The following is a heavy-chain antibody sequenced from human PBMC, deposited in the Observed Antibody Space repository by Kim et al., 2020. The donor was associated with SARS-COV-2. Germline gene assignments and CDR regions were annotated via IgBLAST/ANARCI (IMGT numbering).Heavy chain of an antibody. CDR2: ISGSGGST. CDR1: GFTFSSYA. Sequence: GGSLRLSCAASGFTFSSYAMSWVRQAPGKGLEWVSAISGSGGSTYYADSVKGRFTISRDNSKNTLYLQMNSLRAEDTAVYYCAKAIFDTMVRGVTLGGYYYGMDVWGQGTTVTVSS. V-gene: IGHV3-23*01. J-gene: IGHJ6*02. D-gene: IGHD3-10*01. CDR3: AKAIFDTMVRGVTLGGYYYGMDV.